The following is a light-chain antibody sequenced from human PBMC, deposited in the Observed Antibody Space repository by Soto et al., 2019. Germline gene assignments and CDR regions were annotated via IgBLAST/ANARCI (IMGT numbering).Light chain of an antibody. Sequence: DIQMTQSPSTLSASVGDRVTITCRASQSISSWFAWYQQKPGKAPKLLIYKASSLESGVPSRFSGSGSGTEFTLTISSLQPDDFAPYYCQQYNSYSRTFGQGTKVEIK. CDR3: QQYNSYSRT. CDR1: QSISSW. V-gene: IGKV1-5*03. CDR2: KAS. J-gene: IGKJ1*01.